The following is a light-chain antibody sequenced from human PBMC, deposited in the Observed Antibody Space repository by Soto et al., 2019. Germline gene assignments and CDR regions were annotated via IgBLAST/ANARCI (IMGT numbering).Light chain of an antibody. Sequence: ETVFTQSPATLSVSRGERVTLSCRASQSVSQSVSSKLAWYQQKAGRAPRLLIHGASTRATGIPARFSGSGSGTEFTLTISSLQSEDLAVYFCQQYHNWPPTFGQGTKV. CDR1: QSVSQSVSSK. J-gene: IGKJ1*01. V-gene: IGKV3-15*01. CDR3: QQYHNWPPT. CDR2: GAS.